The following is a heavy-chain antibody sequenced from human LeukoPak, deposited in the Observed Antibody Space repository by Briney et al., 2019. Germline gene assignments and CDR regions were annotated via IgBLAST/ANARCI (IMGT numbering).Heavy chain of an antibody. Sequence: SETLSLTCAVSGGSISSGGYSWSWIRQPPGKGLEWIGYIYYSGSTYYNPSLKSRVTISVDTSKNQFSLKLSSVTAADTAVYYCARTRKGSRIQLWFFDYWGQGTLVTVSS. J-gene: IGHJ4*02. D-gene: IGHD5-18*01. CDR1: GGSISSGGYS. CDR3: ARTRKGSRIQLWFFDY. V-gene: IGHV4-30-4*07. CDR2: IYYSGST.